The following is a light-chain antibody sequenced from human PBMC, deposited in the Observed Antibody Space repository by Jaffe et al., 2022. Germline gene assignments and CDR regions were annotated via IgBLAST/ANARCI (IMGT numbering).Light chain of an antibody. V-gene: IGKV1-27*01. CDR1: QGISNY. CDR2: AAS. J-gene: IGKJ2*01. Sequence: DIQMTQSPSSLSASVGDRVTITCRASQGISNYLAWYQQKPGKVPKLLIYAASTLQSGVPSRFSGSGSGTDFTLTISSLQPEDVATYYCQKYNSAPRETFGQGTKLEIK. CDR3: QKYNSAPRET.